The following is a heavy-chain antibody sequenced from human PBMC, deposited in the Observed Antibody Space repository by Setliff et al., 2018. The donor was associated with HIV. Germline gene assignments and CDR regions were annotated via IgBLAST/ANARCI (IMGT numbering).Heavy chain of an antibody. CDR2: IYPNGSP. Sequence: SETLSLTCTVSGGSINNYYWSWIRQPPGKGLEWIGYIYPNGSPDYPSGNIVYNPSYRSRVTLSLDTSKNQFSLKLTSVTAADAAVYYCTGDYNSGSYRFDYWGQGTPVTVSS. D-gene: IGHD3-10*01. CDR1: GGSINNYY. V-gene: IGHV4-4*08. CDR3: TGDYNSGSYRFDY. J-gene: IGHJ4*02.